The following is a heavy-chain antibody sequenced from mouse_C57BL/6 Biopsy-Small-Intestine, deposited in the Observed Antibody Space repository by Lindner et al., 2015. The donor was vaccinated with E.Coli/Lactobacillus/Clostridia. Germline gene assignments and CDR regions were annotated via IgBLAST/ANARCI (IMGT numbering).Heavy chain of an antibody. CDR1: GYSFTDYN. V-gene: IGHV1-39*01. D-gene: IGHD3-3*01. J-gene: IGHJ2*01. CDR3: ARSRGRDEDY. CDR2: INPNYGTT. Sequence: VQLQESGPELVKPGASVKISCKASGYSFTDYNMNWVKQSNGKSLEWIGVINPNYGTTAYNQKFKGKATFTADTSSNTAYMQLSSLTSEDSAVYFCARSRGRDEDYWGQGTTLTVSS.